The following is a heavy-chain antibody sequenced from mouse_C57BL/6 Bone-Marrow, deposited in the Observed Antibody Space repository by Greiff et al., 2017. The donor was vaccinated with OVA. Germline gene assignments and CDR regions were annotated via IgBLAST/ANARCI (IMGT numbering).Heavy chain of an antibody. CDR1: GYSFTGYY. D-gene: IGHD2-10*01. CDR3: ARNLPWADD. V-gene: IGHV1-42*01. J-gene: IGHJ2*01. Sequence: EVQLQQSGPELVKPGASVKISCKASGYSFTGYYMNWVKQSPEKSLEWIGEINPSTGGTTYNQKFKAKATLTVDKSSSTAYMQLKSLTSEDSAVYYCARNLPWADDWGQGTTLTVSS. CDR2: INPSTGGT.